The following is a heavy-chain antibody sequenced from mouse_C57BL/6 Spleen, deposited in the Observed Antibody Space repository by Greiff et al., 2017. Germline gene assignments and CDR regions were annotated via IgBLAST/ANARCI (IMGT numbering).Heavy chain of an antibody. CDR3: ARETGPYYAMDY. V-gene: IGHV1-82*01. CDR2: IYPGDGDT. D-gene: IGHD4-1*01. CDR1: GYAFSISW. Sequence: QVQLQQSGPELVKPGASVKISCKASGYAFSISWMNWVKQRPGKGLEWIGRIYPGDGDTNYNGKFKGKATLTADKSSSTAYMQLSSLTSEDSAVYFCARETGPYYAMDYWGQGTSVTVSS. J-gene: IGHJ4*01.